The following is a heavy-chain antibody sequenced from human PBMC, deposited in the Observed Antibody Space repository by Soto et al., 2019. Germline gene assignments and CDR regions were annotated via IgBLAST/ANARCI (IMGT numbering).Heavy chain of an antibody. CDR2: ISYDGSNK. J-gene: IGHJ4*02. D-gene: IGHD1-20*01. Sequence: QVQLVESGGGVVQPGRSLRLSCAASGFTFSSYAMHWVRQAPGKGLEWVAVISYDGSNKYYADSVKGRFTISRDNSKNTLYLQMNSLRAEDTGVYYCARDIRYTEYYFDYWGQGTLVTVSS. V-gene: IGHV3-30-3*01. CDR3: ARDIRYTEYYFDY. CDR1: GFTFSSYA.